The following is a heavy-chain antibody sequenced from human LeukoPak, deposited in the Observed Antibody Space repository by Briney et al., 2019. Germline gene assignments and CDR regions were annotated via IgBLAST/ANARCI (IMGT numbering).Heavy chain of an antibody. J-gene: IGHJ5*02. CDR1: GFTFSNYA. CDR3: AKGEVFEVTPRFDP. CDR2: MRSGDGDT. D-gene: IGHD2-21*02. V-gene: IGHV3-23*01. Sequence: PGGSLRLSCVASGFTFSNYAMSWVRQAPGKGLEWVAVMRSGDGDTTYADSVRGRFTISRDNAKNSLYLQMNSLRAEDMALYYCAKGEVFEVTPRFDPWGQGTLVTVSS.